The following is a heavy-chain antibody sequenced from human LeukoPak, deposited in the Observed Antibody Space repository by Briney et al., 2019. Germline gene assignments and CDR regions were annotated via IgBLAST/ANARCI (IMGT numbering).Heavy chain of an antibody. V-gene: IGHV4-34*01. CDR1: GVSFDDYY. CDR3: TSMTAGHDY. D-gene: IGHD2-21*02. CDR2: INHSRYT. J-gene: IGHJ4*02. Sequence: SETLSLTCAVSGVSFDDYYWSWVRQTPGKGLEWIGEINHSRYTNDSPSLKSRVTLSIDTSRKQFSLNLRSVTVADTGIYYCTSMTAGHDYWGQGTLVTVSS.